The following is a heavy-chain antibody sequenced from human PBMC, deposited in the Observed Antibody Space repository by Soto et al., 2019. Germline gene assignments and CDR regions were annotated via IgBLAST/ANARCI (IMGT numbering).Heavy chain of an antibody. D-gene: IGHD3-22*01. CDR3: AHSPFYDSSGYPDY. V-gene: IGHV2-5*01. CDR1: GVSVITSRRC. Sequence: SGPTLVNPTQTLTLTFTFSGVSVITSRRCGGWIRHPPGKALEWLALIYWNDDKRYSPSLKSRLTITKDTSKNQVVLTMTNMDPVDTATYYCAHSPFYDSSGYPDYWGQGTLVTVSS. CDR2: IYWNDDK. J-gene: IGHJ4*02.